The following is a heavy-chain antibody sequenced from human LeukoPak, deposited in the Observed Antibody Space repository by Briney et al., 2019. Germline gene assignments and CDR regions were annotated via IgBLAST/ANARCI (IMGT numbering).Heavy chain of an antibody. V-gene: IGHV1-58*02. D-gene: IGHD3-10*01. CDR2: IVVGSGNT. CDR1: GFTFTSSA. J-gene: IGHJ4*02. CDR3: AADTDYYGSGSYFIEDY. Sequence: ASVKVSCKASGFTFTSSAMQWVRQARGQRLEWIGWIVVGSGNTNYAQKFREGVTITRDMSTSTAYMELSSLRSEDTAVYYCAADTDYYGSGSYFIEDYWGQGTLVTVSS.